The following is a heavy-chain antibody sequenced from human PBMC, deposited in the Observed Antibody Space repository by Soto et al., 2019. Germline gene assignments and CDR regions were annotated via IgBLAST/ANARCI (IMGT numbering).Heavy chain of an antibody. CDR1: GYSFRSYD. CDR2: MNPNGGNT. CDR3: ARASYGDDDWFDP. D-gene: IGHD4-17*01. J-gene: IGHJ5*02. Sequence: QVQLVQSGAEVKKPGASVKVSCKASGYSFRSYDINWVRQATGQGLEWMGWMNPNGGNTGYAQKLQGRVTMTRNTSISTAYMELRSLRSEDTAVYYCARASYGDDDWFDPWGQGTLVTVSS. V-gene: IGHV1-8*01.